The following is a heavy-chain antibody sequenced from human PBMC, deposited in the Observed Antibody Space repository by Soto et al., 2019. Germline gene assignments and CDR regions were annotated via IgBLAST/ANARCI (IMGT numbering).Heavy chain of an antibody. D-gene: IGHD3-9*01. CDR1: GGSISSSHW. CDR2: ISHSGTS. Sequence: QVQLQESGPGLVKPSGTLSLTCAVSGGSISSSHWWTWVRQSPGKGLEYIGEISHSGTSNSNPSLESRVTLSVDKSKNSFSLTLTSVTAADTAVYYCARVVLTITRGAFDAWGQGTLVIVSS. V-gene: IGHV4-4*02. J-gene: IGHJ3*01. CDR3: ARVVLTITRGAFDA.